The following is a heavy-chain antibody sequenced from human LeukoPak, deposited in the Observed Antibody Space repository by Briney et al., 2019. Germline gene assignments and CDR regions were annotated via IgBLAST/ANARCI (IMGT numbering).Heavy chain of an antibody. CDR3: ATGTMIVVAPFDY. J-gene: IGHJ4*02. CDR2: ISYDGSNK. CDR1: GFTFSSYA. Sequence: GRSLRLSCAASGFTFSSYAMHWVRQAPGKGLEWVAVISYDGSNKYYADSVKGRFTISRDNSKNTLYLQMNSLRAEDTAVYYCATGTMIVVAPFDYWGQGTLVTVSS. D-gene: IGHD3-22*01. V-gene: IGHV3-30*04.